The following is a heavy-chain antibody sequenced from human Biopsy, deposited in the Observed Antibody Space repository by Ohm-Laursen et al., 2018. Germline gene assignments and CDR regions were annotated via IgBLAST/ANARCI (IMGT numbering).Heavy chain of an antibody. V-gene: IGHV1-69*10. D-gene: IGHD3-3*01. CDR1: GGTFSNYA. Sequence: SVKVSCKASGGTFSNYAIRWVRQAPGEGLEWMGGIIAVSGLVNYAPKFQGRVSITADKSTTTAYMELSNLKSEDTAVYYCATPFQYYDSWGGYPPFDHWGQGTLVTVSS. J-gene: IGHJ4*02. CDR3: ATPFQYYDSWGGYPPFDH. CDR2: IIAVSGLV.